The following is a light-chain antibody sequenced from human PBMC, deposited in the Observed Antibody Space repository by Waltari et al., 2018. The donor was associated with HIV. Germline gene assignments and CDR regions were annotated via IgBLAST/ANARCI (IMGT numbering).Light chain of an antibody. J-gene: IGKJ4*01. Sequence: EIVLTQSPATLSLSPGESATLSCRASQSVSSYLAWYQQNTGQAPRLLIYDASNRATGIPARFSGSGSGTDFTLTISSLEPEDFAVYYWQQRSNWPPKVTFGGGTKVEIK. CDR1: QSVSSY. CDR3: QQRSNWPPKVT. CDR2: DAS. V-gene: IGKV3-11*01.